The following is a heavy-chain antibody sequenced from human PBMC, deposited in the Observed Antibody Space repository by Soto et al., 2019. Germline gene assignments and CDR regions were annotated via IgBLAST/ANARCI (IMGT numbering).Heavy chain of an antibody. CDR1: GFTFDDYA. CDR2: ISWNSGNI. J-gene: IGHJ4*02. CDR3: VRSKGGYSYGTPFDY. Sequence: PGGSLRLSCAASGFTFDDYAMYWVRQVLGKGLEWVSSISWNSGNIDYADSVKGRFTTSRGNAENSLYLQMNSLRPEDTALYYCVRSKGGYSYGTPFDYWGQGTLVTVSS. D-gene: IGHD5-18*01. V-gene: IGHV3-9*01.